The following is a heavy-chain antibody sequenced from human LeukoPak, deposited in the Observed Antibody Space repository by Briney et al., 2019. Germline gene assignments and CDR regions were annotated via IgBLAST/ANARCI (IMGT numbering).Heavy chain of an antibody. D-gene: IGHD6-6*01. Sequence: GGSLRLSCAASGFSFSSYAMSWVRQAPGKGLEWVSATSGSGDSTYYADSVKGRFTISRDNSKNTLYLQMNSLRAEDTAVYLCAKDRKAARAYYFDYWGQGTLVTVSS. CDR2: TSGSGDST. J-gene: IGHJ4*02. CDR3: AKDRKAARAYYFDY. V-gene: IGHV3-23*01. CDR1: GFSFSSYA.